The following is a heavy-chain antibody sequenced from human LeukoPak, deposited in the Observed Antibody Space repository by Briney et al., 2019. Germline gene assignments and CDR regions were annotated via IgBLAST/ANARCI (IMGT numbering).Heavy chain of an antibody. CDR3: ARVGYCSGGSCPVPTENYYYYYGMDV. J-gene: IGHJ6*02. CDR2: IIPIFGIA. CDR1: GGTFSSYA. Sequence: SVKVSCKASGGTFSSYAISWVRQAPGQGLEWMGRIIPIFGIANYAQKLQGRVTITADKSTSTAYMELSSLRSEDTAVYYCARVGYCSGGSCPVPTENYYYYYGMDVWGQGTTVTVSS. D-gene: IGHD2-15*01. V-gene: IGHV1-69*04.